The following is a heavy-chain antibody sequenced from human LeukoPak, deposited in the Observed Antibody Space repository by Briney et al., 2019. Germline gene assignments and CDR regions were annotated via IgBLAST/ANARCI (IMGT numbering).Heavy chain of an antibody. CDR1: GFTFRSYA. J-gene: IGHJ4*02. Sequence: PGRSLRLSCAASGFTFRSYAMHWVRQAPGKGLEGVAVISYDGGNKNYADSVKGRFTISRDNSKNTLSLQINSLRTEDTAVYYCARVRWQQLVDYWGQGTLVTVSS. CDR2: ISYDGGNK. D-gene: IGHD6-13*01. V-gene: IGHV3-30-3*01. CDR3: ARVRWQQLVDY.